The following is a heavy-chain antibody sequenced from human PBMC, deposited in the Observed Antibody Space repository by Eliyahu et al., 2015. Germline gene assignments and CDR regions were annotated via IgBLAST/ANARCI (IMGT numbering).Heavy chain of an antibody. J-gene: IGHJ4*02. Sequence: EVQLVESGGGLVQPGGSLRLSCAAXXFPVSNXYMSWVRQAPGKGLEWVSVIYSGGSTYYVDSVKGRFTISRDNSKNTLYLQMNSLRAEDTAVYYCASLSGYYGSSGYYLQRSFDYWGQGTLVTVSS. CDR3: ASLSGYYGSSGYYLQRSFDY. CDR1: XFPVSNXY. V-gene: IGHV3-66*02. CDR2: IYSGGST. D-gene: IGHD3-22*01.